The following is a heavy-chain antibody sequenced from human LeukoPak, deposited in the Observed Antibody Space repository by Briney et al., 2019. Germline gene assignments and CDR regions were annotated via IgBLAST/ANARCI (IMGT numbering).Heavy chain of an antibody. CDR1: GFTFSSYG. D-gene: IGHD3-10*01. Sequence: PGRSLRLSCAASGFTFSSYGMHWVRQAPGKGLEWVVVISYDGSNKYYADSVKGQFTISRDNSKNTLYLQMNSLRAEDTAVYYCAKDRSGYYFDYWGQGTLVTVSS. CDR3: AKDRSGYYFDY. V-gene: IGHV3-30*18. CDR2: ISYDGSNK. J-gene: IGHJ4*02.